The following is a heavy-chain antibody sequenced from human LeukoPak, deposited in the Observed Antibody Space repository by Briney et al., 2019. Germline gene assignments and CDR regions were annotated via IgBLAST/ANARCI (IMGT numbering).Heavy chain of an antibody. CDR2: ITDNGGRT. Sequence: GGSLRLSCAASGFTFDYYAMSWVRQAPGRGLDWVSTITDNGGRTYYADSVRGRFTISRDNSKNTLYLHMNSLRAEDTARYYCANTRYSSGWSAGGDYWGQGTLVTVSS. J-gene: IGHJ4*02. CDR1: GFTFDYYA. D-gene: IGHD6-19*01. CDR3: ANTRYSSGWSAGGDY. V-gene: IGHV3-23*01.